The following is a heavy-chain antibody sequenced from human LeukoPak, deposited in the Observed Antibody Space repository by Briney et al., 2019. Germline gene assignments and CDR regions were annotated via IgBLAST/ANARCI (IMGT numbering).Heavy chain of an antibody. V-gene: IGHV4-31*03. J-gene: IGHJ4*02. CDR3: ARGAWVDYGDYDPHYFDY. CDR2: IYYSGST. Sequence: TLSLTCTVSGGSISSGGYYWSWIRQHPGKGLEWIGYIYYSGSTYYNPSLESRVTISVDTSKNQFSLKLSSVTAADTAVYYCARGAWVDYGDYDPHYFDYWGQGTLVTVSS. CDR1: GGSISSGGYY. D-gene: IGHD4-17*01.